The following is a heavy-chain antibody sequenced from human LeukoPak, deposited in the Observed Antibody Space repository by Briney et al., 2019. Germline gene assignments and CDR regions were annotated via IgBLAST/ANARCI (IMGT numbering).Heavy chain of an antibody. J-gene: IGHJ4*02. V-gene: IGHV3-23*01. CDR2: ISVSGGST. Sequence: GGSLRLSCAASGFTFTNFVMTWVRQAPGKGLEWVSAISVSGGSTNYADSVKGRFTISRDNSRNTLYLQMNSLRAEDTAIYFCAKRPRGLYYFGNWGQGTLVTVSS. CDR3: AKRPRGLYYFGN. CDR1: GFTFTNFV.